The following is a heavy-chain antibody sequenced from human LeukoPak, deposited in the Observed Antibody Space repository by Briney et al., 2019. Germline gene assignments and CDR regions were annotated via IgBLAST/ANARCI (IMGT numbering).Heavy chain of an antibody. V-gene: IGHV3-23*01. CDR3: AKLQFLKVVTASDY. D-gene: IGHD2-21*02. CDR1: GFTFSDYY. J-gene: IGHJ4*02. Sequence: PGGSLRLSCAASGFTFSDYYMSWIRQAPGKGLEWVSAISGSGGSTYYADSVKGRFTISRDNSKNTLYLQMNSLRAEDTAVYYCAKLQFLKVVTASDYWGQGTLVTVSS. CDR2: ISGSGGST.